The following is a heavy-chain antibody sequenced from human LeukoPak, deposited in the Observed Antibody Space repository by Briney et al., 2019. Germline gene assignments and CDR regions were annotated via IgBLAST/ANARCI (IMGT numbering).Heavy chain of an antibody. CDR3: AREGGPTYYYRQVGRGYYYYYMDV. Sequence: GASVKVSCKASGYTFTGYYMHWVRQAPGQGLEWMGWMNPNSGNTGYAQKFQGRVTITRNTSISTAYMELSSLRSEDTAVYYRAREGGPTYYYRQVGRGYYYYYMDVWGKGTTVTVSS. D-gene: IGHD3-10*01. CDR1: GYTFTGYY. J-gene: IGHJ6*03. CDR2: MNPNSGNT. V-gene: IGHV1-8*03.